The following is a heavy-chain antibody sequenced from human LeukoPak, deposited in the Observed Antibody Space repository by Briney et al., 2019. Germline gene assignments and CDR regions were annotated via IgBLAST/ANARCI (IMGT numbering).Heavy chain of an antibody. CDR1: GFTFSSYA. V-gene: IGHV3-23*01. J-gene: IGHJ1*01. CDR2: ISGSGGST. D-gene: IGHD6-19*01. Sequence: GGSLRLSCAASGFTFSSYAMSWVRQAPGKGLEWVSVISGSGGSTSYADSVKGRFTISRDDSKDTLYLQMNGLRAGDTATYYCAKHGYSSGWPQVPSQHWGQGTLVTVSS. CDR3: AKHGYSSGWPQVPSQH.